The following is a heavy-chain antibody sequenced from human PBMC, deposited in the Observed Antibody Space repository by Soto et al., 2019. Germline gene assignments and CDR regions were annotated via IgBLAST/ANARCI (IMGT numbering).Heavy chain of an antibody. J-gene: IGHJ2*01. Sequence: GGSLRLSCAASGFTFSGSAMHWVRQASGKGLEWVGRIRSKANSYATAYAASVKGRFTISRDDSKNTAYLQMNSLKTEDTAVYYCTRHGMIAAAGTDVWYFDLWGRGTLVTVSS. CDR1: GFTFSGSA. CDR3: TRHGMIAAAGTDVWYFDL. D-gene: IGHD6-13*01. CDR2: IRSKANSYAT. V-gene: IGHV3-73*01.